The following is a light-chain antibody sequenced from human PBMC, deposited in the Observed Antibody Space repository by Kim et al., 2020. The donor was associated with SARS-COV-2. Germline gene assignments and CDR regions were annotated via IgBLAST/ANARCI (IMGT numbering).Light chain of an antibody. CDR2: GKN. CDR1: SLRSYY. J-gene: IGLJ3*02. CDR3: NSRDSSGNHLV. Sequence: LGPTVRLQYQGDSLRSYYASWYQQKPGQAPVFVIYGKNNRPSGIPDRFSGSSSGNTASLTITGAQAEDEADYYCNSRDSSGNHLVFGGGTKLTVL. V-gene: IGLV3-19*01.